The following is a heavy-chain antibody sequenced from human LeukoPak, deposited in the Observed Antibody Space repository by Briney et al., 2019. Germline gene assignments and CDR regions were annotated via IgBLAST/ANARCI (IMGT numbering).Heavy chain of an antibody. CDR3: AKLIWLGESEALDY. D-gene: IGHD3-10*01. Sequence: PGGSLTLSCAASGFTFGDSSMHWVRQASGKGLEWVGRIRDRANNYATAYAASVKGSFTISGDDSRNTAYLQMNSLKPEDTAVYYCAKLIWLGESEALDYWGQGTLVTVSS. V-gene: IGHV3-73*01. CDR1: GFTFGDSS. CDR2: IRDRANNYAT. J-gene: IGHJ4*02.